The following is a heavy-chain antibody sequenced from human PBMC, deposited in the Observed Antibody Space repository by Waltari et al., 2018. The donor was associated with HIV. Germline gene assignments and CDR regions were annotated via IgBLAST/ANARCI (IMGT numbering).Heavy chain of an antibody. J-gene: IGHJ5*01. CDR2: VSAWNGDT. Sequence: VQLLQSGHEVKRPGASVKVSCETSGYRFSTYGISWVRQAPGHGLEWLGWVSAWNGDTKDLESLQDRVTMTPDTTTSTAYMELRNLRFDDTAVYFCARDGRGADGSGSHWWFDSWGQGTLVTVSS. D-gene: IGHD3-10*01. CDR3: ARDGRGADGSGSHWWFDS. CDR1: GYRFSTYG. V-gene: IGHV1-18*01.